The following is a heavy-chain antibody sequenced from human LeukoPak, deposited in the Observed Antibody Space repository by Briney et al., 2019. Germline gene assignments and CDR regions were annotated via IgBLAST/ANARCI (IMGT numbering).Heavy chain of an antibody. Sequence: ASVKVSCKASGYTLTSYYMHWVRQAPGQGLEWMGWINPNSGGTNYAQKFQGRVTMTRDTSISTAYMELSRLRSDDTAVYYCARICSSTSCVGYWGQGTLVTVSS. CDR3: ARICSSTSCVGY. D-gene: IGHD2-2*01. CDR2: INPNSGGT. V-gene: IGHV1-2*02. J-gene: IGHJ4*02. CDR1: GYTLTSYY.